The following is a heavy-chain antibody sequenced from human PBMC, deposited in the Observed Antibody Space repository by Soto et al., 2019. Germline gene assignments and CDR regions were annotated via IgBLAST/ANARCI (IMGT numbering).Heavy chain of an antibody. D-gene: IGHD1-26*01. CDR1: GGTFSSYS. J-gene: IGHJ4*02. Sequence: QVQLVQSGAEVKKPGSSVKVSCKASGGTFSSYSINWVRQAPGQGLEWMGEILPIFGTANYAQKFQGRVTITADESTSTAYMELSSLRYEDTAVYYCARDGGRHSGGIDYWGQGTLVTVSS. V-gene: IGHV1-69*19. CDR2: ILPIFGTA. CDR3: ARDGGRHSGGIDY.